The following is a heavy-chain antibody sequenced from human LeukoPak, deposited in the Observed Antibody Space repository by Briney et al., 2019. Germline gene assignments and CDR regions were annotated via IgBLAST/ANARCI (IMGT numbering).Heavy chain of an antibody. CDR1: GGTFSSYA. J-gene: IGHJ6*03. V-gene: IGHV1-69*05. D-gene: IGHD2-15*01. CDR2: IIPIFGTA. CDR3: ARDLVVVVAGYYYYYMDV. Sequence: GASVKVSSKASGGTFSSYAISWVRQAPGQGLEWMGRIIPIFGTANYAQKFQGRVTITTDESTSTAYMELSSLRSVDTAVYYCARDLVVVVAGYYYYYMDVWGKGTTVTVSS.